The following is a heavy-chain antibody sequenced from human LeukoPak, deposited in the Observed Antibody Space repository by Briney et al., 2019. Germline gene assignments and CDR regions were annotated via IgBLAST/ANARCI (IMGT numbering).Heavy chain of an antibody. CDR2: ISGNGDST. J-gene: IGHJ4*02. D-gene: IGHD2-8*01. V-gene: IGHV3-64*01. CDR3: ARSNGRFDY. Sequence: QPGGSLRLSCAASGFTFSNHAMHWVRQAPGKGLEYVSTISGNGDSTSYANSVKDGFTISRDNSKNTLYLQMGSLRGEDMGIYYCARSNGRFDYWGQGALVTVSS. CDR1: GFTFSNHA.